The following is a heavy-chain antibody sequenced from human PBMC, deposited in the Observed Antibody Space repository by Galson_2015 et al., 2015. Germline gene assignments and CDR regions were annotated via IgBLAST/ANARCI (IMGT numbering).Heavy chain of an antibody. CDR1: GGSISTSSYY. D-gene: IGHD3-10*01. CDR2: IYYNGTT. CDR3: ARDRIGEFDY. V-gene: IGHV4-39*07. Sequence: ETLSLTCTVSGGSISTSSYYWGWIRQPPGKGLEWIGSIYYNGTTYYNPSLKSRLTISQDTSKNQFSLKLSSVTAADTAVYYCARDRIGEFDYWGQGTLVTVSS. J-gene: IGHJ4*02.